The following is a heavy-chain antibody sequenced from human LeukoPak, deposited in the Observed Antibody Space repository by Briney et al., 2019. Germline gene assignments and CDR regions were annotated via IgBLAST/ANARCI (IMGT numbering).Heavy chain of an antibody. V-gene: IGHV3-66*01. CDR2: IYSDGTT. Sequence: PGGSLRLSCAASGFTFSSYAMSWVRQAPGKGLEWVSVIYSDGTTYYADSVKGRFTISRDNSKNTLYLQMNALRAEDTSVYYCARETTAPYRHFDYWGQGALVTVSS. CDR1: GFTFSSYA. CDR3: ARETTAPYRHFDY. J-gene: IGHJ4*02. D-gene: IGHD4-17*01.